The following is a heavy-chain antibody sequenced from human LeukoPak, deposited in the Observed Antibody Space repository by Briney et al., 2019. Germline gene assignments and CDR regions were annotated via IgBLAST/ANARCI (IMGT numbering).Heavy chain of an antibody. V-gene: IGHV4-34*01. Sequence: PSETLSLTCAVYGGSFSGYYWSWIRQPPGKGLEWIGEINHSGSTNYNPSLKSRVTISVDTSKNQFSLKLSSVTAADTAVYYCARGGRQSGSYGFYFDYWGQGTLVTVSS. J-gene: IGHJ4*02. CDR1: GGSFSGYY. CDR2: INHSGST. D-gene: IGHD1-26*01. CDR3: ARGGRQSGSYGFYFDY.